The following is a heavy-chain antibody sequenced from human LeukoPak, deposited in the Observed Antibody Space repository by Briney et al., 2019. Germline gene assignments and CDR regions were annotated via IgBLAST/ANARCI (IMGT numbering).Heavy chain of an antibody. CDR1: GFTFNIYA. D-gene: IGHD3-16*01. Sequence: GGSLRLSCATSGFTFNIYAMNWVRQAPGKGLEWVSIISGNGINTYYADSVKGSFTISRDDSKNTLYLQMNSLRVDDTAIYYCARGVSDWGQGTLVTVAS. CDR2: ISGNGINT. CDR3: ARGVSD. V-gene: IGHV3-23*01. J-gene: IGHJ4*02.